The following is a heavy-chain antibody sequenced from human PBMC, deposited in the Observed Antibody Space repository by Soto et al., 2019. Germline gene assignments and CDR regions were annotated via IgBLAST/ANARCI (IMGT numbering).Heavy chain of an antibody. CDR2: IYYSGST. Sequence: SETLSLTCTVSGGSISSGGYYWCWIRQHPGKGLEWIGYIYYSGSTYYNPSLKSRVTISVDTSKNQFSLKLSSVTAADTAVYYCARDTIAALDYWGQGTLVTVSS. CDR3: ARDTIAALDY. J-gene: IGHJ4*02. V-gene: IGHV4-31*03. D-gene: IGHD6-13*01. CDR1: GGSISSGGYY.